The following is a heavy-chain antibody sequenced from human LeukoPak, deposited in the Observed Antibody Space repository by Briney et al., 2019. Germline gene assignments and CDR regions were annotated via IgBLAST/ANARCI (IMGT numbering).Heavy chain of an antibody. V-gene: IGHV4-61*02. D-gene: IGHD2-15*01. J-gene: IGHJ4*02. CDR2: IYTSGST. Sequence: SETLSLTCTVSGGSISSGSYFWSWIRQPAGKGLEWFGRIYTSGSTDYNPSLKSRVAISADTSKNQFSLNLSSVTAADTAVYYCARDKRDRIFDYWGQGTLVTVSS. CDR3: ARDKRDRIFDY. CDR1: GGSISSGSYF.